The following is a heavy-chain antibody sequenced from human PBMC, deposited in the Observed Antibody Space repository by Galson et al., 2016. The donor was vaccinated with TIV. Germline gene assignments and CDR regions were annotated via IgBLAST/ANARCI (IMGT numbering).Heavy chain of an antibody. Sequence: SVKVSCKVSGYTLSDLSMHWVRQAPGKGLEWMGGFDPENDRAIYAQRFKGRVTMTDDTSTDTSSLGLRRLRSDDTAVYFCATARLGICNYFDLWGQGTLVSVSA. CDR3: ATARLGICNYFDL. V-gene: IGHV1-24*01. D-gene: IGHD3-9*01. J-gene: IGHJ4*02. CDR2: FDPENDRA. CDR1: GYTLSDLS.